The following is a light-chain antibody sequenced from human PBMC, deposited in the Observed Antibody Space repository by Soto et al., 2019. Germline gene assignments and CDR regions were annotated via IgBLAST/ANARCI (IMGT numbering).Light chain of an antibody. V-gene: IGKV1-9*01. CDR3: QQLKSDLT. CDR1: QDIGSY. J-gene: IGKJ3*01. CDR2: AAS. Sequence: DIQLTQSPSFLSASVGDRVSITCRASQDIGSYLAWYQQEPGKAPKLLIYAASTLQSGVPSRFSGFGSGTEFTLTISNLQPEDFATYYCQQLKSDLTFGPGTRVDI.